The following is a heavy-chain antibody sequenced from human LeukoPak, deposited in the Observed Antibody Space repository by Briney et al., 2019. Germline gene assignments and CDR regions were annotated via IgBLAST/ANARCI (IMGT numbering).Heavy chain of an antibody. J-gene: IGHJ4*02. CDR2: INHSGST. D-gene: IGHD3-3*01. V-gene: IGHV4-34*01. CDR3: ARAAPTYYDFWSGYSYFDY. Sequence: SETLSLTCAVYGGSFSGYYWSWIRQPPGKGLEWIGEINHSGSTNYNPSLKSRVTISVDTSKNQFSLKLSSVTAADTAVYYCARAAPTYYDFWSGYSYFDYWGQGTLVTVSS. CDR1: GGSFSGYY.